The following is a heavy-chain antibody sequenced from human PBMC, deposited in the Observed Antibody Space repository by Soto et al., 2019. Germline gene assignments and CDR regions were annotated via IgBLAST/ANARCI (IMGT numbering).Heavy chain of an antibody. Sequence: PGGSMRLSCAASGFTFSIYAMSWVRQAPGKGLEWVSAISGSGGSTYYADSVKGRFTISRDNSKNTLYLQMNSLRAEDTAVYYCAYSSTPFDYWGQGTLVTVSS. V-gene: IGHV3-23*01. CDR1: GFTFSIYA. J-gene: IGHJ4*02. CDR3: AYSSTPFDY. CDR2: ISGSGGST. D-gene: IGHD6-13*01.